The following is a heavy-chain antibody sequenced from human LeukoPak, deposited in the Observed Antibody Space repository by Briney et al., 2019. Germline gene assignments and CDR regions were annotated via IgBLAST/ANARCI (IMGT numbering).Heavy chain of an antibody. CDR3: ARDLGGSYGYFDY. D-gene: IGHD1-26*01. CDR2: ISSRSTSI. V-gene: IGHV3-48*02. J-gene: IGHJ4*02. Sequence: GGSLRLSCAASGFTFSIYAMNWVRQAPGKGLEWISYISSRSTSIYYADSVKGRFTISRDNDKNSLYLQMNSLRDEDTAVYYCARDLGGSYGYFDYWGQGTLVTVSS. CDR1: GFTFSIYA.